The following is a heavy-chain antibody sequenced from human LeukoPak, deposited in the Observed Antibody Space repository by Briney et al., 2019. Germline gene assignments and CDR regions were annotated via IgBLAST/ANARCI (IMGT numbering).Heavy chain of an antibody. Sequence: GGSLRLSCAASGFTFSSYSMNWVRQAPGKGLEWVSFISSRSSYIYYADSLKGRFTISRDNAKNSLYLQMNSLRAEDTAVYYCARDTLTVSHEFDYWGQGTLVTVSS. CDR2: ISSRSSYI. D-gene: IGHD4-17*01. V-gene: IGHV3-21*01. J-gene: IGHJ4*02. CDR3: ARDTLTVSHEFDY. CDR1: GFTFSSYS.